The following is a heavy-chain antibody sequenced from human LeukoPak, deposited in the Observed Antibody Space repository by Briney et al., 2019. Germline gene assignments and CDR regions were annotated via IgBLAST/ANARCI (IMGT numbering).Heavy chain of an antibody. Sequence: SETLSLTCAVYGGSFSGYYWSWIRQPPGKGLEWIGEINHSGSTNYNPSLKSRVTISVDTSKNQFSLKLSSVTAADTAVYYCARGGNYYDSSGYYWRYYYYYMDVWGKGTTVTVSS. CDR1: GGSFSGYY. V-gene: IGHV4-34*01. CDR2: INHSGST. CDR3: ARGGNYYDSSGYYWRYYYYYMDV. J-gene: IGHJ6*03. D-gene: IGHD3-22*01.